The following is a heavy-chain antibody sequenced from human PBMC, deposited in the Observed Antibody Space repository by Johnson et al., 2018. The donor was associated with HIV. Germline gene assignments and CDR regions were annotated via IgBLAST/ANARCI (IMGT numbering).Heavy chain of an antibody. CDR1: GFTFRISA. D-gene: IGHD6-19*01. CDR2: ITYDGRNK. J-gene: IGHJ3*02. V-gene: IGHV3-30*04. CDR3: VRDQGSGWQTNAFDI. Sequence: QVQLVESGGGVMQPGKSLRLSCEASGFTFRISAMHWVRQAPGKGLEWVAVITYDGRNKYYADSVKGRFIIFRDNSKNLTNLQMNGLSDEDTADYYCVRDQGSGWQTNAFDIWGRGTRVTVSS.